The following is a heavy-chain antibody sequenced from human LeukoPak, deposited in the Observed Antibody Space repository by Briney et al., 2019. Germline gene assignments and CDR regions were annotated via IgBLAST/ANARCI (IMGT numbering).Heavy chain of an antibody. CDR3: ARGFNYYDFWSGYSSYYYGMDV. V-gene: IGHV1-69*04. Sequence: WASVKVSCKASGGTFSSYAISWVRQAPGQGLEWMGRIIPILGIANYAQKFQGGVTITADKSTSTAYMELSSLRSEDTAVYYCARGFNYYDFWSGYSSYYYGMDVWGQGTTVTVSS. CDR2: IIPILGIA. D-gene: IGHD3-3*01. J-gene: IGHJ6*02. CDR1: GGTFSSYA.